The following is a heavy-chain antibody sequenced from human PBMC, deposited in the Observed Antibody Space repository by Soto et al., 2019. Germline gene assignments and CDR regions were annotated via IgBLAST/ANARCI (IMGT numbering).Heavy chain of an antibody. J-gene: IGHJ3*02. CDR3: ARGLATPPVFALEI. D-gene: IGHD6-6*01. Sequence: SGPTLVNPTQTLTLTCSFSGFSLSTSGVGVGWIRQSPGKALEWLALIYWSGDEHYRPSLKSRLSIIKDNSKNHVVIIMTDMDTVDTATYYCARGLATPPVFALEIWGKGTMGT. CDR2: IYWSGDE. CDR1: GFSLSTSGVG. V-gene: IGHV2-5*01.